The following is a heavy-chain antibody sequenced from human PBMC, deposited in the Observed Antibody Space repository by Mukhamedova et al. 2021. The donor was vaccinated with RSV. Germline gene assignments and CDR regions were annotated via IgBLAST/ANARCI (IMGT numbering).Heavy chain of an antibody. CDR2: GDSDT. Sequence: GDSDTRYSPSFQGQVTISADKSISTADLQWSSLKASDTAMYYCARLCGGGYCSGGSLTDGMDVWGQGTTVTVSS. D-gene: IGHD2-15*01. CDR3: ARLCGGGYCSGGSLTDGMDV. V-gene: IGHV5-51*01. J-gene: IGHJ6*02.